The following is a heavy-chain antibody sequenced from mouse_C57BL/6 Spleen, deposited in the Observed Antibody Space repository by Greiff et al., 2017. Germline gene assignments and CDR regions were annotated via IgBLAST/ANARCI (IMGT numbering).Heavy chain of an antibody. Sequence: QVQLQQSGAELVKPGASVKLSCKASGYTFTEYTIHWVKQRSGQGLEWIGWFYPGSGSIKYNETFKDKATLTADKSSSTAYMELSRLTSEDSAVXYCGRSEERGTGFDYWGQGTTLTVSS. D-gene: IGHD3-3*01. CDR2: FYPGSGSI. V-gene: IGHV1-62-2*01. CDR3: GRSEERGTGFDY. CDR1: GYTFTEYT. J-gene: IGHJ2*01.